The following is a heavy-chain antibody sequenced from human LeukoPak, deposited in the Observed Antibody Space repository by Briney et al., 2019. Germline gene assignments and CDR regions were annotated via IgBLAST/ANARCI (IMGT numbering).Heavy chain of an antibody. Sequence: SETLSLTCIVSGGSISSYYWSWIRQPAVKGLEWIGRIYTSGSTSDNPSLKSRVTMSVDTSKNHVALKLSCVTAADTAVYYCASDHDSSGWCFGYRGQGILVTVS. J-gene: IGHJ4*02. CDR3: ASDHDSSGWCFGY. CDR1: GGSISSYY. CDR2: IYTSGST. V-gene: IGHV4-4*07. D-gene: IGHD6-19*01.